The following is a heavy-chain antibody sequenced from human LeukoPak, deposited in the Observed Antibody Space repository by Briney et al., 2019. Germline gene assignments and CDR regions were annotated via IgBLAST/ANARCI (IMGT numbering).Heavy chain of an antibody. D-gene: IGHD4-17*01. J-gene: IGHJ4*02. CDR1: GFTFSSYS. Sequence: GGSLRLSCAASGFTFSSYSMNWVRQAPGKGLEWVANIKQDGGMKYHVDSVRGRFTISRDNAKNSLYLQMDSLRVEDTAVYYCARHGDYAFDYWGQGTLVTVSS. V-gene: IGHV3-7*05. CDR2: IKQDGGMK. CDR3: ARHGDYAFDY.